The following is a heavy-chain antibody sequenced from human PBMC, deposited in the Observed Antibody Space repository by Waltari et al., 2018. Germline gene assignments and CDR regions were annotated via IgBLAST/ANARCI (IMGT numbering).Heavy chain of an antibody. D-gene: IGHD4-17*01. Sequence: QVQLQESGPGLVKPSETLSLTCTVSGGSISSYYWSWLRQPPGKGLEWIGYIYYSGSTNYNPSLKIRVTISVDTSKNQFSLKLSSVTAADTAVYYCARTVTTWPGPWPDAFDIWGQGTMVTVSS. CDR1: GGSISSYY. CDR2: IYYSGST. V-gene: IGHV4-59*01. J-gene: IGHJ3*02. CDR3: ARTVTTWPGPWPDAFDI.